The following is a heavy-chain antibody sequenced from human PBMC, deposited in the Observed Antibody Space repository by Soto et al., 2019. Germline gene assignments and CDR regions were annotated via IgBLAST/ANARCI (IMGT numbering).Heavy chain of an antibody. D-gene: IGHD4-17*01. CDR1: CGSIISSTYY. Sequence: SETLSLTCTFSCGSIISSTYYWGWIRQPPGKGLEWIGSISYSGITYYNPSLKSRITISLDTSKNQFSLYLNSVTAADTAVYYCGRATDYGGNQYWGQGTLVTVSS. J-gene: IGHJ4*02. CDR2: ISYSGIT. CDR3: GRATDYGGNQY. V-gene: IGHV4-39*01.